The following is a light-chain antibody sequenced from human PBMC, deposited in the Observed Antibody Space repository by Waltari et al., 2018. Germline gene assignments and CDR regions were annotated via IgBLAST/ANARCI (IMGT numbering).Light chain of an antibody. CDR2: EGM. CDR3: CSYAGSRTFV. CDR1: SSDVRGYNL. J-gene: IGLJ1*01. V-gene: IGLV2-23*01. Sequence: QSALTQPASVSGSPGKSLTLSCTGTSSDVRGYNLVHWYQQHPVRAPKLIISEGMKRPSGVSTRFSGSKSVNTASLTISGLQAEDEADYYCCSYAGSRTFVFGTGTKVTVL.